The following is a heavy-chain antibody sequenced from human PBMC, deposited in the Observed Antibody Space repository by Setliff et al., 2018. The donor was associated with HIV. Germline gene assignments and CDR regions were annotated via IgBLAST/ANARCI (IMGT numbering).Heavy chain of an antibody. J-gene: IGHJ4*02. Sequence: NPSETLSLTCTVSGGSMNIHYWGWVRQAPGKGLEWIGSIYYTGSDYYSPSLKSRVSMSVDTSRNQISLRLTSMTPADTAVYYCARSVGYTFWSGYLIWGQGTLVTVSS. V-gene: IGHV4-39*01. CDR1: GGSMNIHY. CDR2: IYYTGSD. CDR3: ARSVGYTFWSGYLI. D-gene: IGHD3-3*01.